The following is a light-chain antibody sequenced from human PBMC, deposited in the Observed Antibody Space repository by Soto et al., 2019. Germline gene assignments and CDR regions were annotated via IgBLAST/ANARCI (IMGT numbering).Light chain of an antibody. CDR1: SSNIGAGYD. V-gene: IGLV1-40*01. CDR3: QSYDSSLSGSV. J-gene: IGLJ3*02. Sequence: VLTQPPSVSGAPGQRVTISCTGSSSNIGAGYDVQWYQQLPGTAPKLLIYGDTNRPSGVPDRFSGSNSGTSASLAITGLQAEDESDYYCQSYDSSLSGSVFGGGTKVTVL. CDR2: GDT.